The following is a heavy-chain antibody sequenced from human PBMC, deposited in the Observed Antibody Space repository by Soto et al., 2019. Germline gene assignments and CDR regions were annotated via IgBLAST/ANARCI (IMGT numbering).Heavy chain of an antibody. CDR3: TRSAVAGL. CDR1: GFTFINYY. D-gene: IGHD6-19*01. V-gene: IGHV1-46*03. J-gene: IGHJ2*01. CDR2: IDPSGGST. Sequence: ASVKVSCKASGFTFINYYMHWVRQAPGQGLEWMGKIDPSGGSTTYAQNFQARLTMTRDTSTRTVYMELSSLRSEDTAVYYCTRSAVAGLWGR.